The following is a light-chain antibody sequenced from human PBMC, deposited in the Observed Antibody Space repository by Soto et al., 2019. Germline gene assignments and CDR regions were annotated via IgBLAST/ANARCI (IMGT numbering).Light chain of an antibody. V-gene: IGKV3-20*01. CDR3: QQYGSSPWT. J-gene: IGKJ1*01. CDR2: GAS. Sequence: EIVLTQSPGTLSLSPGARATLSCRASQSVSSSYLAWYQQKPGQAPRLLIYGASSRATGIPDRFSGSGSGTDCTLTISRLEPEDVAVYYCQQYGSSPWTFGQGTKVDI. CDR1: QSVSSSY.